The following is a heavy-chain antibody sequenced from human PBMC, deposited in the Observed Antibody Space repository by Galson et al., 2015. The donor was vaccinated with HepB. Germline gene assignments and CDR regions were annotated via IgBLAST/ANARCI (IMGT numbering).Heavy chain of an antibody. CDR2: ISTFSSYI. D-gene: IGHD1-1*01. CDR3: AKGTTSIDY. V-gene: IGHV3-21*04. Sequence: SLRLSCAASGFSFSDYTMSWVRQAPGRGLEWVSSISTFSSYIYYADSVKGRFTVSRDNSKNMLYQQMNDLRAEDTAVYYCAKGTTSIDYWGQGTLVTVSS. J-gene: IGHJ4*02. CDR1: GFSFSDYT.